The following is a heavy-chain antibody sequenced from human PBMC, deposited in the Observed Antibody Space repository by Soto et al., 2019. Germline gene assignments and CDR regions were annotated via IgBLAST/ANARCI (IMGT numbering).Heavy chain of an antibody. CDR1: GYTFTGYY. J-gene: IGHJ4*02. CDR2: INPNSGGT. V-gene: IGHV1-2*02. CDR3: AVDPVVVTADDDY. D-gene: IGHD2-21*02. Sequence: ASVKVSCKASGYTFTGYYMHWVRQAPGQGLKWMGWINPNSGGTNYAQKFQGRVTMTRDTSISTAYMELSRLRSDDTAVYYCAVDPVVVTADDDYWGQGTLVTSPQ.